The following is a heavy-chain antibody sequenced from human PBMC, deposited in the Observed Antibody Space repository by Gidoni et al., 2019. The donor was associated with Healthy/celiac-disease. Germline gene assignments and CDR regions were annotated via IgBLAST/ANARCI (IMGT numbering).Heavy chain of an antibody. Sequence: EVQLVESGGGLVQPGRSLRLSCAASGLTFDDYAMHWVRQAQGKGLGLVSGISWNSGSICYADSVKGRFTISRDNAKNSLYLQMNSLRAEDTALYYCAKGIVVVVADHFDYWGQGTLVTVSS. CDR2: ISWNSGSI. CDR1: GLTFDDYA. D-gene: IGHD2-15*01. CDR3: AKGIVVVVADHFDY. J-gene: IGHJ4*02. V-gene: IGHV3-9*01.